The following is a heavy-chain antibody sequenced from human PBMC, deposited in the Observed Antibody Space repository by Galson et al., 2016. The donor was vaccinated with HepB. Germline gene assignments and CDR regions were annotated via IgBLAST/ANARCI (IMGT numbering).Heavy chain of an antibody. CDR2: VVHSGGT. Sequence: SEILSLTCAVYGGSFSGYSWSWIRQTPGKGLEWIGEVVHSGGTNYNPSLKSRVSISVDTSKTQFSLRLGSVTAADTAVYYCARNSSGYYSYWGQGSLVTVSS. D-gene: IGHD6-19*01. V-gene: IGHV4-34*12. J-gene: IGHJ4*02. CDR1: GGSFSGYS. CDR3: ARNSSGYYSY.